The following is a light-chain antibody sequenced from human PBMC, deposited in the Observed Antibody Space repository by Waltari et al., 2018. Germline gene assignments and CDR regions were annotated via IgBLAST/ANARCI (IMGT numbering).Light chain of an antibody. CDR1: QNIYNW. CDR3: QQYDAYPYT. Sequence: DIQMTQSPSILSASIGDRVTIPCRARQNIYNWLAWYQQKPGRAPNLLIYEASNLESGVPSRFSGSGSGTEFTLTINSLQPDDFATYYCQQYDAYPYTFGQGAKLEIK. CDR2: EAS. V-gene: IGKV1-5*03. J-gene: IGKJ2*01.